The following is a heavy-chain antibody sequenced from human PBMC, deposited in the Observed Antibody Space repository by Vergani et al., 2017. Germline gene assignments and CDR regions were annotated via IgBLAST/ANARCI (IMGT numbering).Heavy chain of an antibody. V-gene: IGHV4-30-4*01. D-gene: IGHD4-17*01. Sequence: QVHLQESGPGLVKPSQTLSLTCTVSGASITSGPYYWTWIRQPPGKGLEWVGFIFYSGGTYYNPSLKNRATISRDTSKNSFSLRLTSVTAADTAVYYCTRGENGESGLDYWGQGTLVTVSS. CDR3: TRGENGESGLDY. CDR1: GASITSGPYY. CDR2: IFYSGGT. J-gene: IGHJ4*02.